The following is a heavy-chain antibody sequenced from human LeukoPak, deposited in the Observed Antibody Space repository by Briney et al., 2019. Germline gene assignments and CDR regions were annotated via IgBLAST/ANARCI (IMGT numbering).Heavy chain of an antibody. CDR2: INPNSGGT. V-gene: IGHV1-2*02. J-gene: IGHJ3*02. CDR3: ATASGVGATGGGAFDI. Sequence: ASVKVSCKASGYTFTGYYMHWVRQAPGQGLEWMGWINPNSGGTNYAQKFQGRVTMTRDTSISTAYMELSRLRYDDTAVYYCATASGVGATGGGAFDIWGQGTMVTVSS. D-gene: IGHD1-26*01. CDR1: GYTFTGYY.